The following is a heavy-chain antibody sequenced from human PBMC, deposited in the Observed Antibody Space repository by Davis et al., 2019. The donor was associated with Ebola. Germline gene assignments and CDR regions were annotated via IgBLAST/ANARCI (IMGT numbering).Heavy chain of an antibody. Sequence: GESLKISCAASGFTFSSYAMSWVRQAPGKGLEWVSAISGSGGSTYYADSVKGRFTISRDNSKNTPYLQMNSLRAEDTAVYYCARMPLDYYYGMDVWGKGTTVTVSS. J-gene: IGHJ6*04. CDR1: GFTFSSYA. CDR3: ARMPLDYYYGMDV. V-gene: IGHV3-23*01. D-gene: IGHD2-2*01. CDR2: ISGSGGST.